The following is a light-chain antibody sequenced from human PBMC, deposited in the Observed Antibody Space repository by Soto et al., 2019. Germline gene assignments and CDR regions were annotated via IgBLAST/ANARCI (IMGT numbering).Light chain of an antibody. Sequence: EIVMTQSPATLSLSPVIIASLFFISSQNISNYLIWYQQKPGQAPRLLIYDVSNRATGIPARFSGSGSETEFTLNISSLQSEDFAVSYCQQYQRWPLTCGGGTK. CDR3: QQYQRWPLT. J-gene: IGKJ4*01. V-gene: IGKV3D-15*01. CDR2: DVS. CDR1: QNISNY.